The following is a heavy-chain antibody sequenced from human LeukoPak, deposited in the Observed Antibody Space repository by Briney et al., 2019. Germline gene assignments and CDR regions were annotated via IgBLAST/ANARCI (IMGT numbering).Heavy chain of an antibody. CDR2: IYYSGST. D-gene: IGHD2-21*02. J-gene: IGHJ3*02. V-gene: IGHV4-39*07. CDR3: ARDPPEAYCGGDCYSFFTAFDI. Sequence: SETLSLTCTVSGGSISINSYYWGWIRQPPGKGLEWIGHIYYSGSTYYNPSLKSRVTISVDTSKNQFSLKLSSVTAADTAVYYCARDPPEAYCGGDCYSFFTAFDIWGQGTMVTVSS. CDR1: GGSISINSYY.